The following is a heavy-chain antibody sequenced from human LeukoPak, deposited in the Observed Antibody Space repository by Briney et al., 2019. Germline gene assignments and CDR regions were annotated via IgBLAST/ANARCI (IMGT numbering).Heavy chain of an antibody. CDR3: ARHDTWNYGFDP. D-gene: IGHD1-7*01. CDR1: GGSFIGYY. Sequence: SETLSPTCAVYGGSFIGYYCSWIRQPPGKWLECLGEIKHSGSTNYNPSLKSRVPISVATSKNPFSLKRTSVTAADTAVYYCARHDTWNYGFDPWGQGTLVTVSS. J-gene: IGHJ5*02. CDR2: IKHSGST. V-gene: IGHV4-34*01.